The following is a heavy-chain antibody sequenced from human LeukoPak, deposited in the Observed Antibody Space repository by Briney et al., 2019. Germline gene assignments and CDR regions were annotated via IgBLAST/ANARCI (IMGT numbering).Heavy chain of an antibody. CDR1: GYTFTGYH. Sequence: ASVKVSCKASGYTFTGYHMHWVRQAPGQGLEWMGWINPNSGGTNYAQKFQGRVTMTRDTSISTAYMELSRLRSDDTAVYYCARDGDPRYSAPYNWFDPWGQETLVTVSS. CDR3: ARDGDPRYSAPYNWFDP. V-gene: IGHV1-2*02. J-gene: IGHJ5*02. D-gene: IGHD2-15*01. CDR2: INPNSGGT.